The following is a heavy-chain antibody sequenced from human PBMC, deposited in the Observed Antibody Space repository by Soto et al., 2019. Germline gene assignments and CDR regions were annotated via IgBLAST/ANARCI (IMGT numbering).Heavy chain of an antibody. CDR2: ISSSGSTI. CDR1: GFTFSSYE. J-gene: IGHJ3*02. CDR3: ARDSVGYCSGGSCPEGYDAFDI. Sequence: EVQLVESGGGLVQPGGSLRLSCAASGFTFSSYEMNWVRQAPGKGLEWVSYISSSGSTIYYADSVKGRFTISRDNAKNSLYLQMNSLRAEDTAVYYCARDSVGYCSGGSCPEGYDAFDIWGQGTMVTVSS. V-gene: IGHV3-48*03. D-gene: IGHD2-15*01.